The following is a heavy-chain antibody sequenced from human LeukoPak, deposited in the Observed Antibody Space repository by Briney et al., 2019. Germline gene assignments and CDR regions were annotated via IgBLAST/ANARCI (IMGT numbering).Heavy chain of an antibody. D-gene: IGHD3-10*01. J-gene: IGHJ3*02. CDR2: IYTSGST. CDR1: GGSFTGLF. CDR3: ARDKSRTYGSADAFDI. Sequence: PSETLSLTCVVNGGSFTGLFWNWIRQPAGKGPEWIGRIYTSGSTNYNPSLKSRVTMSVDTSKNQFSLKLSSVTAADTAVYYCARDKSRTYGSADAFDIWGQGTMVTVSS. V-gene: IGHV4-59*10.